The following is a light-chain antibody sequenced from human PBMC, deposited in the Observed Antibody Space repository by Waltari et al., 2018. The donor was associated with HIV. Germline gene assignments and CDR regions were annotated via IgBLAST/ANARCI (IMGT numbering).Light chain of an antibody. CDR2: EVT. J-gene: IGLJ1*01. Sequence: QSPGTAPKLIIFEVTKRPSGVPDRFSGSKSDNTASLTISGLQAEDEADYYCCSYTTSNTFVFGTGTMVTVL. V-gene: IGLV2-18*02. CDR3: CSYTTSNTFV.